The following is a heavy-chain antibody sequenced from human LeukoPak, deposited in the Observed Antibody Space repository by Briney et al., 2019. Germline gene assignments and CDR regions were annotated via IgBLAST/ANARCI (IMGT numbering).Heavy chain of an antibody. J-gene: IGHJ5*02. CDR2: INPDGTKT. CDR3: ATAPASVDSS. V-gene: IGHV3-7*01. D-gene: IGHD3-3*01. Sequence: GGSLRLSCAASGFIFTRFWLTWVRQSPGKGLEWVANINPDGTKTTYVDSVEGRFAISRDNAKNSVFLLMTSLRVEDTAMYYCATAPASVDSSWGQGTLVAVSS. CDR1: GFIFTRFW.